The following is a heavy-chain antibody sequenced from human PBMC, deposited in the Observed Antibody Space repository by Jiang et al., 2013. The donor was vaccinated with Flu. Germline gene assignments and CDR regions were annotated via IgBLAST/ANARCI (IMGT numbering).Heavy chain of an antibody. Sequence: TQTLTLTCTFSGFSLSTSGMCVSWIRQPPGKALEWLARIDWDDDKYYSTSLKTRLTISKDTSKNQVVLTMTNMDPVDTATYYCARIRPHGQDYYGMDVWGQGTTVTVSS. J-gene: IGHJ6*02. V-gene: IGHV2-70*11. CDR3: ARIRPHGQDYYGMDV. CDR1: GFSLSTSGMC. CDR2: IDWDDDK.